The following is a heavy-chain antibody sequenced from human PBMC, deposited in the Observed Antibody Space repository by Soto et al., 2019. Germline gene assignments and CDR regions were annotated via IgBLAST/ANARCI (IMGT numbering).Heavy chain of an antibody. CDR2: ISATGGGT. CDR3: AKDRRAGGNYDFYFEF. D-gene: IGHD2-21*02. J-gene: IGHJ4*02. V-gene: IGHV3-23*01. Sequence: HPVGSLRLSCASSVFKFSNYAMSCVRHSPGKWLEWVSLISATGGGTYYADSVKGRFTISRDNSHNTLYLQVHSLTAEDTAVYYCAKDRRAGGNYDFYFEFWGQGAQVNVSS. CDR1: VFKFSNYA.